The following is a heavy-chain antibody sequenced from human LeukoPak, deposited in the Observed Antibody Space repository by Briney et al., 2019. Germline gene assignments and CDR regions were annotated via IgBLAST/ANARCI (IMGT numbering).Heavy chain of an antibody. D-gene: IGHD4/OR15-4a*01. J-gene: IGHJ5*02. CDR1: GFILSNYA. CDR3: VRIPNGANFPNWFDP. CDR2: ISGNGNDM. V-gene: IGHV3-21*01. Sequence: GSLRLSCAASGFILSNYAMNWVRRAPGKGLEWVSSISGNGNDMNYGDSVKGRFTISRDNTRNSLYLQMDSLRVEDTAIYYCVRIPNGANFPNWFDPWGQGTLDAVSS.